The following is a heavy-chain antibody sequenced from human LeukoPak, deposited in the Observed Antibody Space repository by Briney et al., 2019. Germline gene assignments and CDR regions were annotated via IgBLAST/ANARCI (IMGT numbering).Heavy chain of an antibody. Sequence: SETLSLTCTVSGYSISSGYYWGWIRQPPGKGLEWIGSIYHSGSTYYNPSLKSRVTISVDTSKNQFSLKLSSVTAADTAVYYCARGGGSYYLSWFDPWGQGTLVTVSS. D-gene: IGHD1-26*01. CDR3: ARGGGSYYLSWFDP. CDR2: IYHSGST. J-gene: IGHJ5*02. CDR1: GYSISSGYY. V-gene: IGHV4-38-2*02.